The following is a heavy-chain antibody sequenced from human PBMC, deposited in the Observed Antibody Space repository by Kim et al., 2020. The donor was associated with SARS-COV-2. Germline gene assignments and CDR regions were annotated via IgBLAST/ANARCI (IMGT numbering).Heavy chain of an antibody. D-gene: IGHD3-9*01. J-gene: IGHJ4*02. Sequence: TYHPPRKGRVTISVDTSKNQFSLKLSSVTAADTAVYYCARGHILTGSDYWGQGTLVTVSS. CDR3: ARGHILTGSDY. V-gene: IGHV4-61*02.